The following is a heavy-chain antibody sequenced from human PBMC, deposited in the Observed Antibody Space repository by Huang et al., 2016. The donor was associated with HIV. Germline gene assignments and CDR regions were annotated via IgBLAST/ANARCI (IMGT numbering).Heavy chain of an antibody. CDR3: ARRFSSSSGYFDY. Sequence: VQLVQSGAEVKKPGESLKISCKGSGYSFSSYWIAWVSQMPGKGLEWMGSIFPDDSDTTYSPALEGQVTISADKSSGTAYLQGSSLKASDTAMYYCARRFSSSSGYFDYWGQGSLVTVSS. CDR2: IFPDDSDT. D-gene: IGHD6-6*01. CDR1: GYSFSSYW. V-gene: IGHV5-51*01. J-gene: IGHJ4*02.